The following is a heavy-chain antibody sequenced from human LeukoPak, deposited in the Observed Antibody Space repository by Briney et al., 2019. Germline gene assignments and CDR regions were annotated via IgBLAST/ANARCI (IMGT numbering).Heavy chain of an antibody. CDR2: MNNVGSST. J-gene: IGHJ6*02. CDR1: GFTFSTYW. Sequence: GGPLRLSCAVSGFTFSTYWMHWVRQVPGKGLVWVSRMNNVGSSTTYADSVKGRFTISRDNAKNTLYLQMNSLRVEDTAVYYCARGLYYGMDVWGQGTTVTVSS. V-gene: IGHV3-74*01. CDR3: ARGLYYGMDV.